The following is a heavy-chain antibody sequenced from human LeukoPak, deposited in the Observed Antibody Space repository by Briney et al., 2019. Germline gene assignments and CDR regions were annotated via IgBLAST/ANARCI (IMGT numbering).Heavy chain of an antibody. CDR2: INPSGGNT. CDR3: ARDLVVRGVKMIDY. D-gene: IGHD3-10*01. Sequence: GASVKVSCKASGYTFTSYYMHWVRQAPGQGLEWMGIINPSGGNTSYAQKLQGRVTMTTDTSTSTAYMELRSLRSDDTAVYYCARDLVVRGVKMIDYWGQGTLVTVSS. J-gene: IGHJ4*02. V-gene: IGHV1-46*01. CDR1: GYTFTSYY.